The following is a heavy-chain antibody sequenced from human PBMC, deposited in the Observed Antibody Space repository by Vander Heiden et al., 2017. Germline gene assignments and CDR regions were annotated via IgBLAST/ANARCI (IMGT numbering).Heavy chain of an antibody. J-gene: IGHJ2*01. D-gene: IGHD2-21*02. Sequence: VQLVESVGVLVKPGGSLRLSCEASAGFSCTYAWMSWVRQGPGKGLEWVARIKSKTNGGTTDYPAPVKGRFTISRDDSKNTVYLQMNSLKTEDTAVYYCTTTYCGGDCYYSFDLWGRGTLVTVSS. CDR2: IKSKTNGGTT. CDR1: AGFSCTYAW. V-gene: IGHV3-15*01. CDR3: TTTYCGGDCYYSFDL.